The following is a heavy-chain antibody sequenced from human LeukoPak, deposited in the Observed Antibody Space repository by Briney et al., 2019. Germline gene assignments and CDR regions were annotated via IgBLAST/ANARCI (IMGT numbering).Heavy chain of an antibody. J-gene: IGHJ3*02. D-gene: IGHD3-22*01. V-gene: IGHV1-46*01. CDR1: GYTFTSYY. Sequence: GASVKVSCKASGYTFTSYYMHWVRQAPGQGLEWMGIINPSGGSTSYAQKFQGRVTMTRDTSTSTVYMELSGLRSEDTAVYYCARDGYYYDSSMDAFDIWGQGTMVTVSS. CDR3: ARDGYYYDSSMDAFDI. CDR2: INPSGGST.